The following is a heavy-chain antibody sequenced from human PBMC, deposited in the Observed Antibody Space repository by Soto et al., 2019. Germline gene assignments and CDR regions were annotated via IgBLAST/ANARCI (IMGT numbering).Heavy chain of an antibody. V-gene: IGHV5-51*01. J-gene: IGHJ6*02. CDR1: GYRFTNYW. D-gene: IGHD6-13*01. CDR3: ARMAAEGYYYYGMDV. Sequence: GESLKISCKGSGYRFTNYWIGWVRQMPGKGLEWMGIIYPGDSDTRYSPSFQGQVTISAGKSINTAYLQWSGLKASDTAMYFCARMAAEGYYYYGMDVWGQRTAVTVSS. CDR2: IYPGDSDT.